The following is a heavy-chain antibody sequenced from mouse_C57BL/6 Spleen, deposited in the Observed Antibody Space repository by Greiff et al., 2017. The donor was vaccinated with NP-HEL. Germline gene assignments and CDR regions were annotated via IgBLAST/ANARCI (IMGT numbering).Heavy chain of an antibody. D-gene: IGHD1-1*01. V-gene: IGHV1-64*01. J-gene: IGHJ4*01. CDR3: ACITTVVDYAMDY. CDR2: IHPNSGST. Sequence: VQLQQPGAELVKPGASVKLSCKASGYTFTSYWMHWVKQRPGQGLEWIGMIHPNSGSTNYNEKFKSKATLTVDKSSSTAYMQLSSLTSEDSAVYYCACITTVVDYAMDYWGQGTSVTVSS. CDR1: GYTFTSYW.